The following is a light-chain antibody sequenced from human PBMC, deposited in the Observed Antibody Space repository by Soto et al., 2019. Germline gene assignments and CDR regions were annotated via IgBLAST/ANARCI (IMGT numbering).Light chain of an antibody. CDR3: QQFSSYPLI. CDR2: DAS. J-gene: IGKJ4*01. Sequence: EFVLTQSPGTLSLSPGERATLSCRASQTVRNNYLAWYQQKPGQAPRLLIYDASSRATGIPDRFSGGGSRTDFTLTISRLEPEDFAVYYCQQFSSYPLIFGGGTKVEIK. CDR1: QTVRNNY. V-gene: IGKV3-20*01.